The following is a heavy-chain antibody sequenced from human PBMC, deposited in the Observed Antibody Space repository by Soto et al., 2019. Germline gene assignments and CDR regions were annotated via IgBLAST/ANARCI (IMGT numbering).Heavy chain of an antibody. CDR2: ISAYNGNT. V-gene: IGHV1-18*01. CDR3: ARVWAYYYDSSGYYDDY. D-gene: IGHD3-22*01. CDR1: GYTFTSYG. J-gene: IGHJ4*02. Sequence: ASVKVSCKASGYTFTSYGISWVRQAPGQGLEWMGWISAYNGNTNYAQKLQGRVTMTTDTSTSTAYMELRSLRSDDTAVYYCARVWAYYYDSSGYYDDYWGQGTLVTVSS.